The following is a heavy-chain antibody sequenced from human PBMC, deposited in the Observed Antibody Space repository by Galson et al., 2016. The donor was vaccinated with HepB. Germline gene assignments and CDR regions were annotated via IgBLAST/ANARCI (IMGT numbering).Heavy chain of an antibody. Sequence: CAISGDSVSNNHVAWNWIRQSPSRGLEWLGRTYRGSNQYAASMRGRIATNSDTSTNQFSLQMSSVTPEDTGLYYCARGAYSSFDIWGQGTVVTVSS. CDR3: ARGAYSSFDI. V-gene: IGHV6-1*01. J-gene: IGHJ3*02. CDR2: TYRGSN. CDR1: GDSVSNNHVA. D-gene: IGHD2-15*01.